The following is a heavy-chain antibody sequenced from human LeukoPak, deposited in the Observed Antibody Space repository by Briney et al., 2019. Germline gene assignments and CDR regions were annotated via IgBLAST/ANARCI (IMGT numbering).Heavy chain of an antibody. CDR1: GDSVSSNSAA. CDR3: ARSLYDILTGFYYYYGMDV. J-gene: IGHJ6*02. Sequence: SQTLSLTCAISGDSVSSNSAAWNWIRQSPSRGLEWLGRTYYRSKWYNDYAVSVKSRITINPDTSKNQLSLQLNSVTPEDTAVYYCARSLYDILTGFYYYYGMDVWGQGTTVTVSS. CDR2: TYYRSKWYN. D-gene: IGHD3-9*01. V-gene: IGHV6-1*01.